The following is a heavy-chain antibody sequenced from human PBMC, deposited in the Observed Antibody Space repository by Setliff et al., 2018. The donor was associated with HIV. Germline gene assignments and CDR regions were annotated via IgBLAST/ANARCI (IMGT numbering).Heavy chain of an antibody. CDR3: SIEYTSSSGIDFWGQAGIDF. CDR2: VYQSGTT. D-gene: IGHD6-6*01. J-gene: IGHJ4*02. CDR1: GSFITSGYY. V-gene: IGHV4-38-2*02. Sequence: SETLSLTCDVSGSFITSGYYWGWVRQPPGKGLEWIGTVYQSGTTYFNPSLEERISMSVDTSMNQFSLELRSVTAADTALYYCSIEYTSSSGIDFWGQAGIDFLGQGIPVTVSS.